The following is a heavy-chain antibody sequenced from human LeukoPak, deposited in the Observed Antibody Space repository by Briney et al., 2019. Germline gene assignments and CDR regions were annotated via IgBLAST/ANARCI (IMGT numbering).Heavy chain of an antibody. CDR3: ARGSRIAAAGFDPRPQNYYYYYGMDV. CDR2: FDPEDGET. CDR1: GYTLTELS. J-gene: IGHJ6*02. Sequence: ASVKVSCKVSGYTLTELSMHWVRQAPGKGLEWMGGFDPEDGETIYAQKFQGRVTMTRNTSISTAYMELSSLRSEDTAVYYCARGSRIAAAGFDPRPQNYYYYYGMDVWGQGTTVTVSS. V-gene: IGHV1-24*01. D-gene: IGHD6-13*01.